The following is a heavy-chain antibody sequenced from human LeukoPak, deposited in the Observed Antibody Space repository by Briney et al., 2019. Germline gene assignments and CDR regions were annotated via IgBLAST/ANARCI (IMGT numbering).Heavy chain of an antibody. CDR3: ARGKRGYSYGFDY. CDR1: GFTFDDYA. CDR2: ISWNSGSI. J-gene: IGHJ4*02. Sequence: GGSLRLSCAASGFTFDDYAMHWVRQAPGKGLEWVSGISWNSGSIGYADSVKGRFTISRDNAKNTLYLQMNSLRAEDTAVYYCARGKRGYSYGFDYWGQGTLVTVSS. D-gene: IGHD5-18*01. V-gene: IGHV3-9*01.